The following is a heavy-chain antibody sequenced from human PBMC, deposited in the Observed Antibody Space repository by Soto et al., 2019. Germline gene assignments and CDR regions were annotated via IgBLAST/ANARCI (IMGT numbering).Heavy chain of an antibody. CDR2: INHSGST. V-gene: IGHV4-34*01. Sequence: SETLSLTCAVYGGSFSGYCWSWIRQPPGKGLEWIGEINHSGSTNYNPSLKSRVTISVDTSKNQFSLKLSSVTAADTAVYYCARASGDFFTTKMVRSFDYWGQGTLVTVSS. D-gene: IGHD3-10*01. CDR1: GGSFSGYC. CDR3: ARASGDFFTTKMVRSFDY. J-gene: IGHJ4*02.